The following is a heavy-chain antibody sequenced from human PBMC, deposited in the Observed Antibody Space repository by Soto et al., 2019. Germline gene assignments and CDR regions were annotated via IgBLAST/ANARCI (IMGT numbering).Heavy chain of an antibody. V-gene: IGHV4-39*01. CDR2: IYYSGST. Sequence: PSETLSLTCTVSGGSISSSSYYWGWIRQPPGKGLEWIGSIYYSGSTYYNPSLKSRVTISVDTSKNQFSLKLSSVTAADTAVYNCARHLPDSYSYYDLYGMDVWGQGTTVTVSS. CDR1: GGSISSSSYY. D-gene: IGHD3-3*01. J-gene: IGHJ6*02. CDR3: ARHLPDSYSYYDLYGMDV.